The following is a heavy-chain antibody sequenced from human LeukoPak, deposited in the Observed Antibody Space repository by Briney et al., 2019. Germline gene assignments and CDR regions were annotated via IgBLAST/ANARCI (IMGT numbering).Heavy chain of an antibody. CDR1: GYTFTGYY. D-gene: IGHD1-1*01. J-gene: IGHJ6*01. V-gene: IGHV1-2*02. CDR3: ALEGSPSP. CDR2: INPNSGGT. Sequence: ASVKVSCKASGYTFTGYYMHWVRQAPGQGLEWMGWINPNSGGTNYAQKFQGRVTMTRDTSIGTAYMELSRMRSDATAVCYCALEGSPSPWGQGKPLTVSS.